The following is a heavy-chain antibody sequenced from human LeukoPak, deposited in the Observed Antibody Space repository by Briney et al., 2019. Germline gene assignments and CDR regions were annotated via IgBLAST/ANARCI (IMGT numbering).Heavy chain of an antibody. CDR3: ARDAQIAAAGTGFDY. CDR1: GLTFSTYW. V-gene: IGHV3-74*01. CDR2: ISSDASIT. J-gene: IGHJ4*02. D-gene: IGHD6-13*01. Sequence: GGSLRLSCAASGLTFSTYWMHWVRQDPGKGLVWVSRISSDASITSYADPVKGRFTISRDNAKNTLYLQMNSLRAEDTAVYYCARDAQIAAAGTGFDYWGQGTLVTVSS.